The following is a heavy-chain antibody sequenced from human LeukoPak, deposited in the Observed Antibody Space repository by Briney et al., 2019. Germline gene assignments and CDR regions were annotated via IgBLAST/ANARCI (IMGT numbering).Heavy chain of an antibody. D-gene: IGHD6-19*01. J-gene: IGHJ4*02. CDR1: GGSFSGYY. CDR2: INHSGST. Sequence: SETLSLTCAVYGGSFSGYYWSWIRQPPGKGLEWIGEINHSGSTNYNPSLKSRVTISVGTSKNQFSLKLSSVTAADTAVYYCARDYSSGQDYWGQGTLVTVSS. V-gene: IGHV4-34*01. CDR3: ARDYSSGQDY.